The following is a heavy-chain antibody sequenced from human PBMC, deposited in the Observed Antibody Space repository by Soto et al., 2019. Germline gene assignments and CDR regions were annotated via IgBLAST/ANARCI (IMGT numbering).Heavy chain of an antibody. CDR3: AKSPRVAAAMLIYYFDY. CDR1: GFTFSSYA. CDR2: ISGSGGST. D-gene: IGHD2-2*01. J-gene: IGHJ4*02. V-gene: IGHV3-23*01. Sequence: GGSLRLSCAASGFTFSSYAMSWVRQAPGKGLEWVSAISGSGGSTYYADSVKGRFTISRDNSKNTLYLQMNSLRAEDTAVYYCAKSPRVAAAMLIYYFDYWGQGTLVTVSS.